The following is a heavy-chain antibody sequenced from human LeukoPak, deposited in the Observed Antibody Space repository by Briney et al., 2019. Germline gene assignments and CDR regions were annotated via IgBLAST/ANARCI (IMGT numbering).Heavy chain of an antibody. CDR2: ISSSGSTI. Sequence: GGSLRLSCAASGFTFSDYYMSWIRRAPGKGLEGGSYISSSGSTIYYADSLKGRFTISRDNAKNSLYLQMNSLRAEDTAVYYCARDPSGYRYGLNWSDPWGQGTLVTVSS. V-gene: IGHV3-11*04. D-gene: IGHD5-18*01. CDR1: GFTFSDYY. CDR3: ARDPSGYRYGLNWSDP. J-gene: IGHJ5*02.